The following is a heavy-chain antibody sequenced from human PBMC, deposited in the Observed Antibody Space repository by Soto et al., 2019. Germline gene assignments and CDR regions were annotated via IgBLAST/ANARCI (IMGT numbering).Heavy chain of an antibody. D-gene: IGHD3-9*01. J-gene: IGHJ4*02. CDR3: AKDKGYDILPGYYTFDY. CDR1: GFSFSRSG. CDR2: ISYDGSKT. Sequence: QVQMVESGGRVVQPGRSLRLSCATSGFSFSRSGMHWVRQAPGKGLEWVAVISYDGSKTYSADSVKGRFTISRDNSKNTLYLQMNSLRAEDTAVYYCAKDKGYDILPGYYTFDYWGQGTLVTVSS. V-gene: IGHV3-30*18.